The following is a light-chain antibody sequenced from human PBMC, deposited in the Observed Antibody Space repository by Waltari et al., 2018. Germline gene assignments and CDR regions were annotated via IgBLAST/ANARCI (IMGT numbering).Light chain of an antibody. CDR1: QSIARN. V-gene: IGKV3-15*01. J-gene: IGKJ2*01. CDR2: GAS. CDR3: QQYNNWRT. Sequence: EVLMTQSPPTLSVSPGKRATLSCRASQSIARNLAWYQQKPGQAPRLLIYGASTRATDVPDRFSGSGSGTEFTLTISSLQSEDFAVYYCQQYNNWRTFGQGTKLEIK.